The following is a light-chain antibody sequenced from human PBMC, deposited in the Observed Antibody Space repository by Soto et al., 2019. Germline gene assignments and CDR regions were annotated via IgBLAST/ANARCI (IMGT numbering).Light chain of an antibody. Sequence: DIQLTQSPTSLSASVGDRVTIACRASQFIDSYLNWYQQEPGKAPKVLIYAASSLQRGVQSRFSGSGSGTDFTLIIRSLQPEDFATYYCQQSYSPLWTFGQGTKVDIK. CDR3: QQSYSPLWT. CDR1: QFIDSY. V-gene: IGKV1-39*01. CDR2: AAS. J-gene: IGKJ1*01.